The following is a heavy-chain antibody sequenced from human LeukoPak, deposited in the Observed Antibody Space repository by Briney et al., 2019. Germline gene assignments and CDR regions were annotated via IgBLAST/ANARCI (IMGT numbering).Heavy chain of an antibody. Sequence: SETLSLTCTVSGGSISGYYWSWIRQPPGKGLEWIGYIHNSGSTKYNPSLKSRITILVDISKNQFSLNLSSVTAADTAVYYCARDDCSGGSCYFDLWGRGTLVTVSS. V-gene: IGHV4-59*01. CDR2: IHNSGST. CDR1: GGSISGYY. D-gene: IGHD2-15*01. J-gene: IGHJ2*01. CDR3: ARDDCSGGSCYFDL.